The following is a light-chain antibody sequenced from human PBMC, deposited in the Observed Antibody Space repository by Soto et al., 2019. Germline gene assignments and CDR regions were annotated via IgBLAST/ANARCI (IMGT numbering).Light chain of an antibody. CDR1: TGAVTSGHY. CDR3: LLSCGGARPYV. Sequence: QAVVTQEPSLTVSPGGTVTLTCGSSTGAVTSGHYPYWFQQKPGQAPRTLIYDTSNKHSCTPARFSGSLLGGKAALTLSGAELEDEAEYCWLLSCGGARPYVFGAGNKVTV. CDR2: DTS. V-gene: IGLV7-46*01. J-gene: IGLJ1*01.